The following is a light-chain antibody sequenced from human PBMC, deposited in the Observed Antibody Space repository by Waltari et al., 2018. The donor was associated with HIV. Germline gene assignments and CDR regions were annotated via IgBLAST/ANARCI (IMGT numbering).Light chain of an antibody. V-gene: IGLV3-25*03. Sequence: SYELTQPPSVSVSPGQTARITCPGDALPKQYAYWYQQKPGQAPVLVIYKDSERPSGIPERVSGSSSGTTVTLTISGVQAEDEADYYCQSADSSGTYYVFGTGTKVTVL. J-gene: IGLJ1*01. CDR2: KDS. CDR3: QSADSSGTYYV. CDR1: ALPKQY.